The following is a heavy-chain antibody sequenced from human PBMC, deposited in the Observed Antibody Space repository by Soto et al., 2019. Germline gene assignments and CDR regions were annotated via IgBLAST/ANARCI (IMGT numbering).Heavy chain of an antibody. Sequence: GGSLRLSCAASGFTFSSYGMHWVRQAPGKGLEWVAVISYDGSNKYYADSVKGRFTISRDNSKNTLYLQMNSLRAEDTAVYYCAKDLHGYDSGGYYYYYMDVWGKGTTVTVSS. CDR3: AKDLHGYDSGGYYYYYMDV. D-gene: IGHD5-12*01. V-gene: IGHV3-30*18. J-gene: IGHJ6*03. CDR2: ISYDGSNK. CDR1: GFTFSSYG.